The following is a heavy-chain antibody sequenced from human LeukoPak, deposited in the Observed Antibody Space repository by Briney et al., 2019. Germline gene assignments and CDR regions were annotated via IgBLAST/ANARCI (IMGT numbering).Heavy chain of an antibody. CDR1: GGSFSGYY. D-gene: IGHD5-24*01. V-gene: IGHV4-34*01. Sequence: KTSETLSLTCAVYGGSFSGYYWSWIRQPPGKGPEWIGEINHSGSTNYNPSLKSRVTISVDTSKNQFSLKLSSVTAADTAVYYCASRDGYNAPLFGYWGQGTLVTVSS. CDR3: ASRDGYNAPLFGY. J-gene: IGHJ4*02. CDR2: INHSGST.